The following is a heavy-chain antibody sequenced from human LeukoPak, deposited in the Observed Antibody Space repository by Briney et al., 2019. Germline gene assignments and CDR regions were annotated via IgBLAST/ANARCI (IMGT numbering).Heavy chain of an antibody. Sequence: GGSLRLSCAASGFTFSSYAMSWVRQAPGKGLEWVSAISGSGGSTYYADSVKGRFTISRDNSKNTLYLQMNSLRAEDTAVYYCAEPMVRGVIKYYYYGMDVWGQGTTVTVSS. J-gene: IGHJ6*02. CDR1: GFTFSSYA. D-gene: IGHD3-10*01. V-gene: IGHV3-23*01. CDR2: ISGSGGST. CDR3: AEPMVRGVIKYYYYGMDV.